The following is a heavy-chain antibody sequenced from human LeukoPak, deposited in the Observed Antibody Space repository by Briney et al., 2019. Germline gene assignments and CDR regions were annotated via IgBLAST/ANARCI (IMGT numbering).Heavy chain of an antibody. CDR3: ARAPLYSNQLSYYYYYGMDV. CDR1: GYTFTSYG. J-gene: IGHJ6*02. V-gene: IGHV1-18*04. CDR2: ISAYNGDT. Sequence: GASVKVSCKASGYTFTSYGISWVRQAPGQGLEWMGWISAYNGDTNYAQTLQGRVTMTTDTSTSTAYMELRSLRSDDTAVYYCARAPLYSNQLSYYYYYGMDVWGQGTTVTVSS. D-gene: IGHD4-11*01.